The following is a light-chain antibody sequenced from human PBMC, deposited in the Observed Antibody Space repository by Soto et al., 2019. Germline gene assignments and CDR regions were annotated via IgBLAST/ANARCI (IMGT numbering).Light chain of an antibody. CDR2: DTS. CDR1: QTVSSR. Sequence: EIVLTKSPATLSSSPGERATLSCRASQTVSSRLAWYQHKPGQAPRLLIYDTSNRATGIPARFSGSGSGTDFTLTISSLEPEDFAVYYCHQRKSWPRTFGQGTKV. CDR3: HQRKSWPRT. V-gene: IGKV3-11*01. J-gene: IGKJ1*01.